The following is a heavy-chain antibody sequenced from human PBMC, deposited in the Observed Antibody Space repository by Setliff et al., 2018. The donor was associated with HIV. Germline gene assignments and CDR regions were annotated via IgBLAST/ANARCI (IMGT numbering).Heavy chain of an antibody. Sequence: ASVKVSCKASGYTFTTYSKHWVRQAPGQSLEWMGWLNAEKGDTKFSQEFQGRITINWDTSASTAYLELRSLRSEDTAVYYCARGALLAVFDFDHWGQGTMVTVSS. CDR2: LNAEKGDT. V-gene: IGHV1-3*03. CDR1: GYTFTTYS. J-gene: IGHJ4*02. CDR3: ARGALLAVFDFDH. D-gene: IGHD2-8*02.